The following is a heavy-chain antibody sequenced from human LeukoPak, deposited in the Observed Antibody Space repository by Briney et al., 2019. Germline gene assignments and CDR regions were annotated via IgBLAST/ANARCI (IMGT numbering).Heavy chain of an antibody. CDR3: ARDIATVQHQD. CDR2: ISAYNGNT. J-gene: IGHJ4*02. D-gene: IGHD1-1*01. Sequence: ASVKVSCKTSGYTFTNYGISWVRQAPGQGLEWMGWISAYNGNTNYVQKFRRRVAMTTDTSTSTVYMDLRSLRSDDTAVYYCARDIATVQHQDWGQGTLVTVSS. CDR1: GYTFTNYG. V-gene: IGHV1-18*01.